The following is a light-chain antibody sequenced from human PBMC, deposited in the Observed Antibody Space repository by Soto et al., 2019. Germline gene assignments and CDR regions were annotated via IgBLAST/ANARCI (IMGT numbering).Light chain of an antibody. Sequence: EIVLTQSPGTLSLSPGERATLSCRASQTVGGNYLAWYQQKPGQAPRLLIYGASSRATGIPDRFSGSGSGTDVTLTISRLEPEDFAVYYCQQYVTSPWTLGQGTKVEI. V-gene: IGKV3-20*01. CDR3: QQYVTSPWT. CDR1: QTVGGNY. CDR2: GAS. J-gene: IGKJ1*01.